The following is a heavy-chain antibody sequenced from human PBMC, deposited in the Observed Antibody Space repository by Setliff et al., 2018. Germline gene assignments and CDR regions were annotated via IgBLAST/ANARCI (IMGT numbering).Heavy chain of an antibody. V-gene: IGHV4-59*01. CDR3: ARDRTAYSYGLDV. CDR2: IYHNGNT. J-gene: IGHJ6*02. CDR1: GGSISPYF. Sequence: SETLSLTCTVPGGSISPYFWSWIRQSPGKGLEWIGYIYHNGNTNFNPSLKTRVTMSVDTSKNQFALNLRSVTAADSAVYYCARDRTAYSYGLDVWGQGTTVTVSS. D-gene: IGHD5-18*01.